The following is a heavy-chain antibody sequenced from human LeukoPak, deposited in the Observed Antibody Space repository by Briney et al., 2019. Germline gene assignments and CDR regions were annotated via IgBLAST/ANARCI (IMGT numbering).Heavy chain of an antibody. J-gene: IGHJ4*02. D-gene: IGHD3-10*01. Sequence: SETLSLTCTVSGGSISSGDYYWSWIRQLPGKGLEWIGYIYYSGSTYYNPSLKSRVTISVDTSKNQFSLKLSSVTAADTAVYYCARVTGGSGSYYSPLHYYFDYWGQGTLVTVSS. CDR2: IYYSGST. CDR3: ARVTGGSGSYYSPLHYYFDY. V-gene: IGHV4-30-4*01. CDR1: GGSISSGDYY.